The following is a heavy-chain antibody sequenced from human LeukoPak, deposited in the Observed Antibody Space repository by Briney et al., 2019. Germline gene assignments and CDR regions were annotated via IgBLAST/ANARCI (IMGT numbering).Heavy chain of an antibody. V-gene: IGHV3-23*01. CDR1: GFTFSSYA. J-gene: IGHJ4*02. CDR3: AEIVGATTEAFFDY. CDR2: ISGRGDTT. Sequence: GGSLPVSCAGSGFTFSSYAMSWVRQAPGKGLEWVSVISGRGDTTYYADPVKGRFTISRDNSKNTLYLQMNSLRAEDTAIYYCAEIVGATTEAFFDYWGQATLVT. D-gene: IGHD1-26*01.